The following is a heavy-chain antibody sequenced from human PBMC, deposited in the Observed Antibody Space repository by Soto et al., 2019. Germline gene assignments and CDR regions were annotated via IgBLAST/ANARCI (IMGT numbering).Heavy chain of an antibody. V-gene: IGHV1-69*08. J-gene: IGHJ6*02. CDR2: IIPIFGIA. D-gene: IGHD2-2*01. CDR1: GGTFSRYS. Sequence: QVQLVQSGAEVKKPGSSVKVSCKASGGTFSRYSITWVRQAPGHGLEWIGRIIPIFGIASYAQKFQGRVTITAEKATRPAYMGWRSVGSAARAVYYCAREDRDRETDLVPAAMDGMDVWGQGPPVTVSS. CDR3: AREDRDRETDLVPAAMDGMDV.